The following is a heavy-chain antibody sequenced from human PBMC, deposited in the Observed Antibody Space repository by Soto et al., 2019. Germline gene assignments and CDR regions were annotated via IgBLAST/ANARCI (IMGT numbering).Heavy chain of an antibody. Sequence: QVQLVQSGAEVKKPGSSVKVSCKASGGTFSRYTINWVRQAPGQGLEWRGRIIPIAAIANYTPKFQGRVTITVDKSSSNAYMELSSLRSDDTAVYYCARGSTIVRGAPRWFDPWGQGTLVTVPS. CDR2: IIPIAAIA. D-gene: IGHD3-10*01. CDR3: ARGSTIVRGAPRWFDP. CDR1: GGTFSRYT. J-gene: IGHJ5*02. V-gene: IGHV1-69*02.